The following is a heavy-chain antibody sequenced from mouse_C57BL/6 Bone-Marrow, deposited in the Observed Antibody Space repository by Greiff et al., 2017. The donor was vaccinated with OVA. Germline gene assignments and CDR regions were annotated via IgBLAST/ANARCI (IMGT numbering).Heavy chain of an antibody. J-gene: IGHJ2*01. CDR2: IYPGSGNT. V-gene: IGHV1-66*01. D-gene: IGHD1-1*01. CDR3: ARGTTVVATH. CDR1: GYSFTSYY. Sequence: VQLQQSGPELVKPGASVKISCKASGYSFTSYYIHWVKQRPGQGLEWIGWIYPGSGNTKYNEKFKGKATLTADTSSSTAYMQLSSLTSEDSAVYYCARGTTVVATHWGQGTTLTVSS.